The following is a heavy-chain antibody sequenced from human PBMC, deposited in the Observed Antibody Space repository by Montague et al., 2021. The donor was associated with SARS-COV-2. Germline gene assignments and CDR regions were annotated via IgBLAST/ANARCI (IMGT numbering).Heavy chain of an antibody. CDR1: GFTFTSYA. V-gene: IGHV3-33*01. J-gene: IGHJ3*02. Sequence: SLRLACAASGFTFTSYAMNWVRQAPGKGLEWVAATGSDGSSKYYADSVKGRFTISRDNSKNTLYLQMNSLRAEDTAVYYCARGPTGWDPFDIWGQGTMVTVSS. D-gene: IGHD4-11*01. CDR2: TGSDGSSK. CDR3: ARGPTGWDPFDI.